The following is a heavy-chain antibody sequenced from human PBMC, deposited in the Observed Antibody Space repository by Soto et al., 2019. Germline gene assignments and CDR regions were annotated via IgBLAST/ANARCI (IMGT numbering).Heavy chain of an antibody. CDR3: ARDRDSSSWFGY. CDR1: GFTVSSNY. J-gene: IGHJ5*01. D-gene: IGHD6-13*01. V-gene: IGHV3-66*01. CDR2: LYSGGNT. Sequence: GGSLRISCAASGFTVSSNYMSWIRQAPGKGLEWVSSLYSGGNTFYADSVKGRFTISRDTSKNTLYLQMDSLRAEDTAVYYCARDRDSSSWFGYWGQGTLVTVSS.